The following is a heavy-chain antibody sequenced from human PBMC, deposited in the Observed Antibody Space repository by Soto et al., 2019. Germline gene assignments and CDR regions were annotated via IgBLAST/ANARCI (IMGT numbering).Heavy chain of an antibody. V-gene: IGHV3-30*18. CDR1: GFTFSSYG. Sequence: QVQLVESGGGVVQPGRSLRLSCAASGFTFSSYGMHWVRQAPGKGLEWVAVISYDGSNKYYADSVKGRFTISRDNSKNTLYLQMNSLRAEDTAVYYCAKDQQQLVLYYFDYWGQGTLVTVSS. D-gene: IGHD6-13*01. CDR3: AKDQQQLVLYYFDY. J-gene: IGHJ4*02. CDR2: ISYDGSNK.